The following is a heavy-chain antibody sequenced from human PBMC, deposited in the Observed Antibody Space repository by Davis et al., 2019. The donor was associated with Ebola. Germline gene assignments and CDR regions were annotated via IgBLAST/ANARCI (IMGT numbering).Heavy chain of an antibody. V-gene: IGHV4-31*03. Sequence: SETLSLTCTVSGGSIDSGGYYWSWIRQRPGKGLEWIGYIFYSGSTYYNPSLKSRVTISVDTSKNQFSLSLRSVTAADTAVYYCARIGIAAAGVDYWGQGTLVTVSS. CDR3: ARIGIAAAGVDY. CDR1: GGSIDSGGYY. J-gene: IGHJ4*02. D-gene: IGHD6-13*01. CDR2: IFYSGST.